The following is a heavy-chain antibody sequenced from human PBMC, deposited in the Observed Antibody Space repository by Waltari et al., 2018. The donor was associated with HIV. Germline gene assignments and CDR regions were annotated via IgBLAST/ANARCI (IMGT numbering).Heavy chain of an antibody. J-gene: IGHJ4*02. CDR2: ISGSSHFI. V-gene: IGHV3-21*02. CDR1: GFTFSTYN. CDR3: ARGLGSHFDY. D-gene: IGHD1-26*01. Sequence: EVQLVESGGGLVKPGETLRLSCAASGFTFSTYNLNWLRQAPGKGLEWVSSISGSSHFIYYADLVKGRFTISRDNAKNSLYPQMSSLRAEDTAVYYCARGLGSHFDYWGQGTLVTVSS.